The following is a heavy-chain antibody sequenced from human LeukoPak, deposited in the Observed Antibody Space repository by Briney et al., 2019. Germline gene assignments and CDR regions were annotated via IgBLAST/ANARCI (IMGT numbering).Heavy chain of an antibody. CDR2: IYTSGST. V-gene: IGHV4-4*07. Sequence: SETLSLTCTVSGGSISSYYWSWIRQPAGKGLEWIGRIYTSGSTNYNPSLKSRVTMSVDTSKNQFSLKLSPVTAADTAVYYCARDGIAAAGNWFDPWGQGTLVTASS. CDR3: ARDGIAAAGNWFDP. J-gene: IGHJ5*02. CDR1: GGSISSYY. D-gene: IGHD6-13*01.